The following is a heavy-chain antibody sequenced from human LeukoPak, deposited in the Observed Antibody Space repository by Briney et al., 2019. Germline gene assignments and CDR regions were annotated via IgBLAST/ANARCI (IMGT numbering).Heavy chain of an antibody. J-gene: IGHJ5*02. Sequence: GGSLRLSCAASGFTFSSFAMTWVRQAPGKGLEWVSSITGSQGRSYNTDSVKGPFTISRDNSQNTLYLQMNNLRAEDTAVYYCTKDPNGDYVGAFAPWGQGTLVTVSS. V-gene: IGHV3-23*01. CDR1: GFTFSSFA. CDR3: TKDPNGDYVGAFAP. CDR2: ITGSQGRS. D-gene: IGHD3-16*01.